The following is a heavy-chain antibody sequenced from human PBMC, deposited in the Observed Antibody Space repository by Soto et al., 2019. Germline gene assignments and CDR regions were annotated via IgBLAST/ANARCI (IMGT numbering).Heavy chain of an antibody. CDR1: GYTFTNHG. CDR3: ARDRVARIWGDAFHI. Sequence: WASVKVSCKPSGYTFTNHGINWVRQAPGQGLEWMGWINPYNANTNYAQKLQGRVTMTTDTSTSTAYMDLRSLTSDDTAVYYCARDRVARIWGDAFHIWGQATMVIVS. D-gene: IGHD3-16*01. V-gene: IGHV1-18*04. CDR2: INPYNANT. J-gene: IGHJ3*02.